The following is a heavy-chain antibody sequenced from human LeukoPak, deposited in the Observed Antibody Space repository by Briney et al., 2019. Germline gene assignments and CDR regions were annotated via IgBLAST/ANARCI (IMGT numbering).Heavy chain of an antibody. CDR2: INPNSGGT. CDR3: AGSVDPPRYGLGSYGPPGDYYYMDV. V-gene: IGHV1-2*02. Sequence: GASVKVSCKPSEYIFTDDYMHWVRQTPGQGLEWMGWINPNSGGTRYPQKFQGRVTMTRDTSISTAYMELSRLRSDDTAVYYCAGSVDPPRYGLGSYGPPGDYYYMDVWGKGTTVTISS. J-gene: IGHJ6*03. D-gene: IGHD3-10*01. CDR1: EYIFTDDY.